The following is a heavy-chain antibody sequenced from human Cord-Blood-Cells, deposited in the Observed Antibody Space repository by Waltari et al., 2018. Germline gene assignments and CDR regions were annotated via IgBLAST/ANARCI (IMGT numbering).Heavy chain of an antibody. CDR1: GGSIRSSNW. J-gene: IGHJ6*02. CDR2: IYHSGST. CDR3: ARDRRIVATSYYYYYGMDV. V-gene: IGHV4-4*02. D-gene: IGHD5-12*01. Sequence: QVQLQESGPGLVKPSGTLSLTCAVSGGSIRSSNWWSWVRQPPGQGLEWIGEIYHSGSTNYNPSLKSRVTISVDKSKNQFSLKLSSVTAADTAVYYCARDRRIVATSYYYYYGMDVWGQGTTVTVSS.